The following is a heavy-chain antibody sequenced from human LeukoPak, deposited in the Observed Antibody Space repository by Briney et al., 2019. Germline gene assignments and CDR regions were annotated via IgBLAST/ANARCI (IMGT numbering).Heavy chain of an antibody. J-gene: IGHJ4*02. CDR2: ISPDGRET. CDR3: ARDGGVSGYDLLDY. Sequence: GSLRPSCAASGFSFSTSWMNWLRQAPGKGLEWVANISPDGRETYYVDSVTGRFTISRDNAKNSLYLQMNSLRADDTAVYYCARDGGVSGYDLLDYWGQGTLVTVSS. D-gene: IGHD5-12*01. V-gene: IGHV3-7*01. CDR1: GFSFSTSW.